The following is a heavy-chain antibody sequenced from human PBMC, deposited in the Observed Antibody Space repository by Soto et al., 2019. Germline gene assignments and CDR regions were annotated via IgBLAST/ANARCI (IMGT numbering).Heavy chain of an antibody. J-gene: IGHJ4*02. D-gene: IGHD1-26*01. CDR3: ARGIVGATSDFDY. CDR1: GYTFTSYA. Sequence: ASVKVSCKASGYTFTSYAMHWVRQAPGQRLEWMGWINAGNGNTKYSQKFQGRVTITRDTSASTAYMELSSLRSEDTAVYYCARGIVGATSDFDYWGQGSLVTVSS. V-gene: IGHV1-3*01. CDR2: INAGNGNT.